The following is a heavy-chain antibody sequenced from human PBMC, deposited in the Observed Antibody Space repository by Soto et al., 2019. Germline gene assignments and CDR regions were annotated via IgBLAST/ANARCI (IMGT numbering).Heavy chain of an antibody. Sequence: PGGSLRLSCAASGFTFSSYGMHWVRQAPGKGLEWVAVIWYDGSNKYYADSVKGRFTISRDNSKNTLYLQMNSLRAEDTAVYYCARDNGRIAARQHHRQGFDYWGQGTLVTVSS. CDR1: GFTFSSYG. J-gene: IGHJ4*02. V-gene: IGHV3-33*01. CDR3: ARDNGRIAARQHHRQGFDY. CDR2: IWYDGSNK. D-gene: IGHD6-6*01.